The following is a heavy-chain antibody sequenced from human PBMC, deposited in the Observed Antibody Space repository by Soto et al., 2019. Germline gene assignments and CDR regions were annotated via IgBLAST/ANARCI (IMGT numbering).Heavy chain of an antibody. D-gene: IGHD3-3*01. CDR1: GGSISSGDYY. CDR2: IYYSGST. V-gene: IGHV4-30-4*01. CDR3: ARASGYYDFRSGYYTSQLFDY. J-gene: IGHJ4*02. Sequence: SETLSLTCTVSGGSISSGDYYWSWIRQPPGKGLEWIGYIYYSGSTYYNPSLKNRVTISVDTSKNQFSLKLSSVTAADTAVYYCARASGYYDFRSGYYTSQLFDYWGQGTLVTVSS.